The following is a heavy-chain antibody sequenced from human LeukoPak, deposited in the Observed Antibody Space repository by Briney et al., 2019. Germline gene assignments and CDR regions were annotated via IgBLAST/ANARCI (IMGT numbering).Heavy chain of an antibody. V-gene: IGHV4-34*01. J-gene: IGHJ5*02. CDR2: INHSGST. D-gene: IGHD2-2*01. CDR3: ARARSGTAAQGNWFDP. Sequence: SETLSLTCAVSGGSFSGYYWRWIRQPPGKGLEWIWEINHSGSTNYNPSLKSRVTISVDTSKNQFSLKLSSVTAADTAVYYCARARSGTAAQGNWFDPWGQGTLVTVSS. CDR1: GGSFSGYY.